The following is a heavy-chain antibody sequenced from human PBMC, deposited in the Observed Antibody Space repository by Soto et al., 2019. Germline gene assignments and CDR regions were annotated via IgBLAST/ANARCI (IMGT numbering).Heavy chain of an antibody. CDR3: AKDRSITMIVVVTDAFDI. Sequence: GGSLRLSCAASGFTFSSYAMSWVRQAPGKGLEWVSAISVSGGSTYYADSVKGLFTISRDNSKNTLYLRMNSLRAEDTAVYYCAKDRSITMIVVVTDAFDIWGQGTMVTVSS. D-gene: IGHD3-22*01. CDR1: GFTFSSYA. V-gene: IGHV3-23*01. CDR2: ISVSGGST. J-gene: IGHJ3*02.